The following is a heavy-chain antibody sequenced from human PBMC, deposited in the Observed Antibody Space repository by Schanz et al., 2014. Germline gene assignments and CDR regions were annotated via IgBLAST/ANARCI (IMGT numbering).Heavy chain of an antibody. CDR2: IKSKTDGGTR. Sequence: VQVVQSGGGLVKPGGSLRLSCTASGFTFSSYSMNWVRQAPGKGLQWVARIKSKTDGGTRDYAAPEKDRFTISTDDSKNTMYFQINSLQTGDAPVYYCTADLWFGAVWGVWWGQGTLVTVSS. CDR3: TADLWFGAVWGVW. D-gene: IGHD3-10*01. J-gene: IGHJ4*02. CDR1: GFTFSSYS. V-gene: IGHV3-15*01.